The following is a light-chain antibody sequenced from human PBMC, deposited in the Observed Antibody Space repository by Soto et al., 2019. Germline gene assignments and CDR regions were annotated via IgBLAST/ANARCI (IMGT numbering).Light chain of an antibody. Sequence: QSVLTQPASVSGSPGQSVTISCTGTSSDVGGYNYVSWYQQHPGKAPKLMIYDVSNRPSGVSNRFSGSKSGYTASLTISGLQAEDEADYYCSSYTSRNTYVFGTGTKVTVL. J-gene: IGLJ1*01. CDR3: SSYTSRNTYV. CDR2: DVS. V-gene: IGLV2-14*03. CDR1: SSDVGGYNY.